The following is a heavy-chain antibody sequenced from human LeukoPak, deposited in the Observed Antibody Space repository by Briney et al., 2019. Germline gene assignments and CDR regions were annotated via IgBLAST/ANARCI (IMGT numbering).Heavy chain of an antibody. V-gene: IGHV4-34*01. CDR1: GGSFSGYY. CDR2: INHSGST. Sequence: SETLSLTCAVYGGSFSGYYWSWIRQPPGKGLEWIGEINHSGSTNYNPSLKSRVTISVDTSKNQFSLKLSSVTAADTAVYYCARDQGNAVTPYYYYGMDVWGQGTTVTVSS. J-gene: IGHJ6*02. D-gene: IGHD4-11*01. CDR3: ARDQGNAVTPYYYYGMDV.